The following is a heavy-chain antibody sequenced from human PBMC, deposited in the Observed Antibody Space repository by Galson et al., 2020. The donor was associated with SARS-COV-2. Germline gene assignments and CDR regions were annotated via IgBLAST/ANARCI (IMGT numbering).Heavy chain of an antibody. CDR3: VRDTAADNAFGV. CDR2: INSDGSGR. V-gene: IGHV3-74*01. CDR1: GFTFTYSW. Sequence: GGSLRLSCAASGFTFTYSWMHWVRQVPGKGLVWVSRINSDGSGRSYVDSVKGRFTISRDNAKNTLYLQMNSLRVEDTALYYCVRDTAADNAFGVWGQGTMVTVSS. J-gene: IGHJ3*01. D-gene: IGHD6-25*01.